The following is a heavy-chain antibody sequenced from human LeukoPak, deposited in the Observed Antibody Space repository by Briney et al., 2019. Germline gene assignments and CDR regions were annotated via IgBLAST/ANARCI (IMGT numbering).Heavy chain of an antibody. D-gene: IGHD3-22*01. J-gene: IGHJ4*02. CDR2: ISGSGGST. CDR3: AKDRKSGGYYDSSGPFDY. CDR1: GFTFSSYA. Sequence: GGSLRLSCAASGFTFSSYAMSWVRQAPGKGLEWVSDISGSGGSTYYADSVKGRFTISRDNSKNTLYLQMNSLRAEDTAVYYCAKDRKSGGYYDSSGPFDYWGQGTLVTVSS. V-gene: IGHV3-23*01.